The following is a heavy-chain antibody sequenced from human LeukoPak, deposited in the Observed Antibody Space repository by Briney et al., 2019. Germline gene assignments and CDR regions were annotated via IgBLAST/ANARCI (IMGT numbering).Heavy chain of an antibody. V-gene: IGHV3-23*01. D-gene: IGHD2-15*01. Sequence: GGSLRLSCAASGFIFSSYAMNWVRQAPGKGLEWVSAINNDGDSTYSADSVKGRFTVSRDNSKNTLYLQMNSLRAEDAAVYYCAQQVGYCSSGNCYFTYWGQGTLVTVSS. CDR1: GFIFSSYA. J-gene: IGHJ1*01. CDR3: AQQVGYCSSGNCYFTY. CDR2: INNDGDST.